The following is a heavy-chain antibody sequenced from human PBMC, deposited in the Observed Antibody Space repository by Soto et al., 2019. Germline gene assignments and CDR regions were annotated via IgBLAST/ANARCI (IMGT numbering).Heavy chain of an antibody. J-gene: IGHJ6*03. V-gene: IGHV3-23*01. CDR2: ISGSGGST. CDR1: GFTFSSYA. D-gene: IGHD3-9*01. Sequence: GGSLRLSCAASGFTFSSYAMSWVRQAPGKGLEWVSAISGSGGSTYYADSVKGRFTISRDNSENTLYLQMNSLRAEDTAVYYCAKAGPDYYDILTGYPEYYYYYYMDVWGKGTTVTVSS. CDR3: AKAGPDYYDILTGYPEYYYYYYMDV.